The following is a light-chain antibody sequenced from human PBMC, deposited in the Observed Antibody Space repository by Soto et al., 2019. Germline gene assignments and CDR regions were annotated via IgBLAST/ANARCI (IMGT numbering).Light chain of an antibody. Sequence: EKVMTQSPATLFVSRGERATLSCRASQSVSSNLAWYQQKPGQAPRLLIYGASTRATGIPARFSGSGSGTEFTLTISSLQSEDFAVYYCQQYNNWPPWTFGQGTKVDSK. CDR1: QSVSSN. V-gene: IGKV3-15*01. CDR2: GAS. CDR3: QQYNNWPPWT. J-gene: IGKJ1*01.